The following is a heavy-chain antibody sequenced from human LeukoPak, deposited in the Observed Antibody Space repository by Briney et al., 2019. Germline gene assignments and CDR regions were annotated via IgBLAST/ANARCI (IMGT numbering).Heavy chain of an antibody. CDR2: ISSSSSYI. V-gene: IGHV3-21*01. J-gene: IGHJ4*02. CDR1: GFTFSSYS. CDR3: ARDYDFWSGSAVGY. Sequence: XXXRXXCAASGFTFSSYSXXWVRQAPGKXLEXVSSISSSSSYIYYADSVKGRFTISRDNAKNSLYLQMNSLRAEDTAVYYCARDYDFWSGSAVGYWGQGTLVTVSS. D-gene: IGHD3-3*01.